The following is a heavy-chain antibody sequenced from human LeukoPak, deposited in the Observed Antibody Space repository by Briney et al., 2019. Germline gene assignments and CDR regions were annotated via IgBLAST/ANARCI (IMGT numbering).Heavy chain of an antibody. V-gene: IGHV3-48*04. CDR1: GFTFSIYS. CDR3: ARGGSAYQGFDY. J-gene: IGHJ4*02. Sequence: PGRSLRLSCAASGFTFSIYSINWVRQAPGKGLEWVSYISSSSSGIYYADSVKGRFTISRDNRENSLYLQMNSLRAEDTAVYYCARGGSAYQGFDYWGQGTLVTVSS. CDR2: ISSSSSGI. D-gene: IGHD2-2*01.